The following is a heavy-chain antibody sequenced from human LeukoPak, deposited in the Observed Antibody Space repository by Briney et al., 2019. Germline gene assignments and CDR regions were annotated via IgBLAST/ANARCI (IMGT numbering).Heavy chain of an antibody. CDR3: ARGPRSSCYFNYYYMDV. D-gene: IGHD6-13*01. V-gene: IGHV1-8*03. Sequence: ASVKVSCKASGYTFTSYDINWVRQATGQGLEWMGWMNPNSGNTGYAQKFQGRVTITRDTSISTAYMELSSLRSEDTAVYYCARGPRSSCYFNYYYMDVWGKGTTVTVSS. CDR2: MNPNSGNT. J-gene: IGHJ6*03. CDR1: GYTFTSYD.